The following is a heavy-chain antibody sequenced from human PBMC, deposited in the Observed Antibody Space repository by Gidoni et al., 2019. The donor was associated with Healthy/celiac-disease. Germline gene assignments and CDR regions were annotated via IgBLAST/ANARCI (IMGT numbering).Heavy chain of an antibody. CDR3: ARGVNSIAARPAGFDY. D-gene: IGHD6-6*01. J-gene: IGHJ4*02. V-gene: IGHV3-48*02. CDR1: GFTLSSDS. CDR2: ISSSSSTI. Sequence: EVQLVESGGGVVKPGGSLRLSCAASGFTLSSDSMNWVRQAPGKGLEWFSYISSSSSTIYYADSVKGRFTISRDNAKNSLYLQMNSLRDEDTAVYYCARGVNSIAARPAGFDYWGQGTLVTVSS.